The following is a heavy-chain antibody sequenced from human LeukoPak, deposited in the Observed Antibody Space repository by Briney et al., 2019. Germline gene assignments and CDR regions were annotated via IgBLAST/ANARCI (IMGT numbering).Heavy chain of an antibody. CDR3: ARDVRVTAILLLDY. V-gene: IGHV3-33*05. Sequence: GRSLRLSCAASGFTFSSYGMHWVRQAPGKGLEWVALIVYDGSNKYDESSKHYADSVKGRFTISRDNAKNSLYLQMNSLRAEDTAVYYCARDVRVTAILLLDYWGQGTLVTVSS. CDR1: GFTFSSYG. D-gene: IGHD2-21*02. CDR2: IVYDGSNK. J-gene: IGHJ4*02.